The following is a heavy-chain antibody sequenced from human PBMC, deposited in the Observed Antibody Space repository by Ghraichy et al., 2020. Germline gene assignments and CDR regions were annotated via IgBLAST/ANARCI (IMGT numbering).Heavy chain of an antibody. CDR1: GFTFSSYS. V-gene: IGHV3-21*01. D-gene: IGHD1-26*01. CDR2: ISSSSSYI. CDR3: ARDWSGSYGFDY. Sequence: GGSLRLSCAASGFTFSSYSMNWVRQAPGKGLEWVSSISSSSSYIYYADSVKGRFTISRDNAKNSLYLQMNSLRAEDTAVYYCARDWSGSYGFDYWGQGTLVTVSS. J-gene: IGHJ4*02.